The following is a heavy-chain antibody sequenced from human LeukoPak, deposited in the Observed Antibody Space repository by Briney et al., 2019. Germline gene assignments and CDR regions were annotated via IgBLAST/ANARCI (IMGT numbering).Heavy chain of an antibody. CDR2: IYYSGST. CDR3: ARVSSSWYFYYYGMDV. J-gene: IGHJ6*04. CDR1: GGSISSYY. V-gene: IGHV4-59*01. D-gene: IGHD6-13*01. Sequence: SETLSLTCTVSGGSISSYYWSWIRQPPGKGLEWIGYIYYSGSTNYNPSLKSRVTISVDTSKNQFSLKLSFVTAADTAVYYCARVSSSWYFYYYGMDVWGKGTTVTVSS.